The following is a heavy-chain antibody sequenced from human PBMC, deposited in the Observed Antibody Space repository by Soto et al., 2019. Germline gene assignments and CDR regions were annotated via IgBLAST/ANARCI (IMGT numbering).Heavy chain of an antibody. CDR3: ASQWGPSGYPNWYFDL. J-gene: IGHJ2*01. D-gene: IGHD3-22*01. Sequence: QVQLVQSGAEVKKPGSSVKVSCKASGGTFSSYAISWVRQAPGQGLEWLGGIIPIFGTANYAQKFQGRVTITADESTSTAYMELSSLRSEDTAVYYCASQWGPSGYPNWYFDLWGRGTLVTVSS. CDR1: GGTFSSYA. V-gene: IGHV1-69*01. CDR2: IIPIFGTA.